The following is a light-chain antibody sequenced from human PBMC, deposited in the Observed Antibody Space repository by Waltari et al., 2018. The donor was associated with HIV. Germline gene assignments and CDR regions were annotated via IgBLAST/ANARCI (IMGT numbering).Light chain of an antibody. CDR3: AAWDDSLNGVV. Sequence: QSVLTQPPSASGTPGQRVTISCSGSSSHIGRNTVNWYQQRPGTAPKLSIYSNNQRPSWVPDRFSGSKSGTSASLAISGLQSEDEADYYCAAWDDSLNGVVFGGGTKLTVL. J-gene: IGLJ2*01. V-gene: IGLV1-44*01. CDR2: SNN. CDR1: SSHIGRNT.